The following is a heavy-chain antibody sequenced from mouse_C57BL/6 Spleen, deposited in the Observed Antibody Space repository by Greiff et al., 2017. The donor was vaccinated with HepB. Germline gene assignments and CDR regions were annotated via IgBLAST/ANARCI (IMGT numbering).Heavy chain of an antibody. CDR2: INPSNGGT. Sequence: QVQLQHPGTELVKPGASVKLSCKASGYTFTSYWMHWVKQRPGQGLEWIGNINPSNGGTNYNEKFKSKATLTVDKSSSTAYMQLSSLTSEDSAVYYCARSLIYYYGSSYWYFDVWGTGTTVTVSS. D-gene: IGHD1-1*01. V-gene: IGHV1-53*01. J-gene: IGHJ1*03. CDR3: ARSLIYYYGSSYWYFDV. CDR1: GYTFTSYW.